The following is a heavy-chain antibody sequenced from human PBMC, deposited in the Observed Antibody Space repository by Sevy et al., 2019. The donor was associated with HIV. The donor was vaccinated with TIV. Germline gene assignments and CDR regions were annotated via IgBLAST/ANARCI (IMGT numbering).Heavy chain of an antibody. CDR3: ARDHVVVEPLANYGMDV. V-gene: IGHV3-11*01. D-gene: IGHD2-2*01. J-gene: IGHJ6*02. CDR1: GFIFSDFY. CDR2: ISSRGTTI. Sequence: GGSLRLSCAVSGFIFSDFYMSWVRQAPGKGLEWISYISSRGTTIYYADSVKGRFTISRDNAKNSLYLQMNSLTADDTAVYYCARDHVVVEPLANYGMDVWGQGTTVTVSS.